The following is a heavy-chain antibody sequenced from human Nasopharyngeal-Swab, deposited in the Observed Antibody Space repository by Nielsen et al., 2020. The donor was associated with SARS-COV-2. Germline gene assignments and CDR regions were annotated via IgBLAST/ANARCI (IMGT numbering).Heavy chain of an antibody. J-gene: IGHJ4*02. CDR3: ARAYYDSSGFYYHFDY. V-gene: IGHV1-3*04. CDR1: GYTFTSYA. Sequence: ASVKVSCKASGYTFTSYAMHWVRQAPGQRLEWVGWINTGNGDTRYSQKFQGRVTVTRDTSATTAYMELSSLRSEDTAVYYCARAYYDSSGFYYHFDYWGQGTLVTVSS. D-gene: IGHD3-22*01. CDR2: INTGNGDT.